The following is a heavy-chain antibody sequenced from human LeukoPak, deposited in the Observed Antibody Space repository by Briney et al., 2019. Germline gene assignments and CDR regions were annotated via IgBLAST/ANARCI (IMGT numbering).Heavy chain of an antibody. Sequence: GESLKISCQTSGYIFTDYWIGWVRQMPGKGLEWMGFIYPGDSDTRYSPSFQGQVTISADKSISSAYLQWSSLKASDTGIYYCARHSRVSGLTGYWGQGTLVTVSS. CDR2: IYPGDSDT. D-gene: IGHD2-15*01. J-gene: IGHJ4*02. V-gene: IGHV5-51*01. CDR3: ARHSRVSGLTGY. CDR1: GYIFTDYW.